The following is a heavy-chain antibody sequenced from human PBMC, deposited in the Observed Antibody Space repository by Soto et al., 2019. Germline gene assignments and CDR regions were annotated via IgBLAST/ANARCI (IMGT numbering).Heavy chain of an antibody. CDR2: IIPILGIA. J-gene: IGHJ4*02. D-gene: IGHD4-17*01. V-gene: IGHV1-69*02. Sequence: QVQLVQSGAEVKKPGSSVKVSCKASGGTFSSYTISWVRQAPGQGLEWMGRIIPILGIANYAQKFQGRVTITADKSTSTAYMELSSLRSDDTAVYYCARTYGDYEILDYWGQGTLVTVSS. CDR1: GGTFSSYT. CDR3: ARTYGDYEILDY.